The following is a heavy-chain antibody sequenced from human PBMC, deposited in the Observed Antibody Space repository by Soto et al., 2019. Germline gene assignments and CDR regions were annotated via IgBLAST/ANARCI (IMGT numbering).Heavy chain of an antibody. Sequence: QVQLQESGPGLVKPSETLSLTCTVSGGSISSYYWSWIRQPPGKGLEWIGYIYYSGSTNYNPSLKSRGTLSVDTSKNQFSLKLSSVTAADTAVYYCARVPATVAGWFDPWGQGTLVTVSS. CDR3: ARVPATVAGWFDP. J-gene: IGHJ5*02. CDR2: IYYSGST. D-gene: IGHD6-19*01. CDR1: GGSISSYY. V-gene: IGHV4-59*01.